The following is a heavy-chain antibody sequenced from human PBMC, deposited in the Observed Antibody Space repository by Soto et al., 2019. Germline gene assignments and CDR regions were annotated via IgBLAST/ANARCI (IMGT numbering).Heavy chain of an antibody. CDR1: GFTFSSYA. CDR3: AKEPKQWLRLGYYFDY. CDR2: ISGSGGST. D-gene: IGHD5-12*01. Sequence: GGSLRLSCAASGFTFSSYAMSWVRQAPGKGLEWVSAISGSGGSTYYADSVKGRFTISRDNSKNTLYLQMNSLRAEDTAVYYCAKEPKQWLRLGYYFDYWGQGTLVTVSS. J-gene: IGHJ4*02. V-gene: IGHV3-23*01.